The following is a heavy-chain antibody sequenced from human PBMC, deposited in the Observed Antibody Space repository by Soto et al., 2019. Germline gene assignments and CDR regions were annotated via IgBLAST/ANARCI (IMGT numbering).Heavy chain of an antibody. J-gene: IGHJ6*02. CDR2: IIPIFGTA. D-gene: IGHD6-19*01. CDR1: GGTFSSYA. CDR3: ARTAVPGQGYYDYGMDV. Sequence: QVQLVQSGAEVKKPGSSVKVSCKASGGTFSSYAISWVRQAPGQGLEWMGGIIPIFGTANYAQKFQGRVTLTADESSSTAYMELSSLRSEDTAVYYCARTAVPGQGYYDYGMDVWGQGATVTGSS. V-gene: IGHV1-69*12.